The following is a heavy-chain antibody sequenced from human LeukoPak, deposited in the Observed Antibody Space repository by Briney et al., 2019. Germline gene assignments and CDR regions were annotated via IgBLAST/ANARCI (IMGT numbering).Heavy chain of an antibody. J-gene: IGHJ4*02. Sequence: QPGKCLTLSCVASQFTFSHFGMHWVRQAPGKGLEWVAIIYSDATNQYYADSVKGRFTISRDNSRNTVYLQMNSLRAEDTAVYFCAKDAQRGFDYSNSLESWGQGTLVTVSS. D-gene: IGHD4-11*01. CDR1: QFTFSHFG. CDR2: IYSDATNQ. CDR3: AKDAQRGFDYSNSLES. V-gene: IGHV3-33*06.